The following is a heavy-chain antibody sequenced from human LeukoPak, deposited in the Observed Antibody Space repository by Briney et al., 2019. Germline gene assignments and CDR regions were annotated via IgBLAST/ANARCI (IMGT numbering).Heavy chain of an antibody. V-gene: IGHV3-72*01. CDR2: TRNKANSYTT. D-gene: IGHD3-22*01. J-gene: IGHJ4*02. CDR1: GFTLSDYY. CDR3: SRALYYDRSTYCNDY. Sequence: GGSLRLSCAASGFTLSDYYMDWVRQAPGEGLEWLGRTRNKANSYTTEYAASVKGRVTISRDASKSSLYLQMNSLKAEDTAMYYCSRALYYDRSTYCNDYWGQGTLVTVSS.